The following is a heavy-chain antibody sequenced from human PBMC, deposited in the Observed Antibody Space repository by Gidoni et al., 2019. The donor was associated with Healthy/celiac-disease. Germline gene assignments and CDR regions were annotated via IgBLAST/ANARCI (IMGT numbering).Heavy chain of an antibody. Sequence: QLQLQESVTGLVKPSETLSLTCTVSGGAISRSSSYWGWIRQPPGTGLEWIGRLYSSGSTYSTPSLKGGVTISVDTSKIQFSLKLSSGTAAVTAVYYCASQRVYYDILTGYNYYYYGMDVWGQGTTVTVSS. CDR2: LYSSGST. CDR1: GGAISRSSSY. CDR3: ASQRVYYDILTGYNYYYYGMDV. V-gene: IGHV4-39*01. D-gene: IGHD3-9*01. J-gene: IGHJ6*02.